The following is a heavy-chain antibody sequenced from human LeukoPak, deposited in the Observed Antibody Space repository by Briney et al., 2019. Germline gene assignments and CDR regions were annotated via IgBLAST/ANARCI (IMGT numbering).Heavy chain of an antibody. CDR1: GFTFSSYA. V-gene: IGHV3-23*01. J-gene: IGHJ4*02. CDR3: AKRGPLWYPPAGLWFDY. D-gene: IGHD2-21*01. CDR2: ISGSGGST. Sequence: PGGSLRLSCAASGFTFSSYAMSWVRQAPGKGLEWVSAISGSGGSTYYADSVKGRFTISRDNSKNALYLQMNSLRAEDTAVYYCAKRGPLWYPPAGLWFDYWGQGTLVTVSS.